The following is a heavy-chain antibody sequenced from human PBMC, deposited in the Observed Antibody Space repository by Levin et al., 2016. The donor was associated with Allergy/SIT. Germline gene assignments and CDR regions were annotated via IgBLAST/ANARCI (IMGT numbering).Heavy chain of an antibody. CDR3: ARKNCTNGVCYTSDNWFDP. V-gene: IGHV1-46*01. Sequence: WVRQAPGQRLEWMGIINPSGGSTSYAQKFQGRVTMTRDTSTSTVYMELSSLRSEDTAVYYCARKNCTNGVCYTSDNWFDPWGQGTLVTVSS. CDR2: INPSGGST. D-gene: IGHD2-8*01. J-gene: IGHJ5*02.